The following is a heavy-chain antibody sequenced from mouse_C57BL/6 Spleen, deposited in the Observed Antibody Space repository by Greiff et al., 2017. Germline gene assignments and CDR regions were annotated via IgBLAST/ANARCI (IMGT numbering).Heavy chain of an antibody. J-gene: IGHJ2*01. CDR1: GYTFTDYY. V-gene: IGHV1-26*01. CDR3: AKTAQAGDY. CDR2: INPNNGGT. D-gene: IGHD3-2*02. Sequence: VQLQQPGPELVKPGASVKISCKASGYTFTDYYMNWVKQSPGKSLEWIGDINPNNGGTSYNQKFKGKATLTVDKSSSTAYMELRSLTSEDSAVYYCAKTAQAGDYWGQGTTLTVSS.